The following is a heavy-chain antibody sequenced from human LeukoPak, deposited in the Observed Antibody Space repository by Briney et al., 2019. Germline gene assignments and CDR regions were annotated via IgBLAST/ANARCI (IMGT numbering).Heavy chain of an antibody. Sequence: SQTLSLTCTVSGGSISRSSYYWGWIRQPPGKGLERIGSIYYSGSTHYNPSLKSRVTISVDTSNNHCSLKLSSVTAADTAVYYCARRFYYDRTDYWGQGTLVTVSS. CDR3: ARRFYYDRTDY. D-gene: IGHD3-22*01. V-gene: IGHV4-39*02. CDR1: GGSISRSSYY. J-gene: IGHJ4*02. CDR2: IYYSGST.